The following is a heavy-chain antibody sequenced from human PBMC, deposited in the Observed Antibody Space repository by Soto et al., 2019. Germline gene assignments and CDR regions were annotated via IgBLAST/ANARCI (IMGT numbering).Heavy chain of an antibody. CDR1: GFTFSSYA. V-gene: IGHV3-23*01. D-gene: IGHD3-10*01. Sequence: EVQLLESGGDSMQPGGSLRLSCAASGFTFSSYAMSWVRQAPGKGLEWVSGISGSGDSTYYADSVKGRFAISRDNXKNMLFLXMNSLRXXDTAVYYCTKDRVRXXXXXXXGGPVVFDYWGQGTLVAVSS. J-gene: IGHJ4*02. CDR3: TKDRVRXXXXXXXGGPVVFDY. CDR2: ISGSGDST.